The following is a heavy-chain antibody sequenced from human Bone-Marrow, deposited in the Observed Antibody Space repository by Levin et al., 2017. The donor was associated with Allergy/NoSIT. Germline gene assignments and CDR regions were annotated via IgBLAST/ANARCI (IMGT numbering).Heavy chain of an antibody. CDR1: GFTFSSYS. V-gene: IGHV3-48*02. Sequence: GESLKISCAASGFTFSSYSMNWVRQAPGKGLEWVSYFSSTSSTTIYYADSVRGRFTIPRDNAKNSLYLQMKSLREEDTAVYYCAGGVAWGGWYFDLWGRGTLVTVSS. D-gene: IGHD7-27*01. J-gene: IGHJ2*01. CDR2: FSSTSSTTI. CDR3: AGGVAWGGWYFDL.